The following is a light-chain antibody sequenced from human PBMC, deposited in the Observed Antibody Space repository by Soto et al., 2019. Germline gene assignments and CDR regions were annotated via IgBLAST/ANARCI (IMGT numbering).Light chain of an antibody. CDR1: QSLNNY. CDR3: QQRYNWPRFS. J-gene: IGKJ3*01. CDR2: DAS. Sequence: EIVLTQSPATLSLSPGARATLSCRASQSLNNYLAWYQQKPGQAPRLLIYDASERATGVPARFSGSGSGTDFALTISSLEPEDFAVYYCQQRYNWPRFSFGPGTKLDIK. V-gene: IGKV3-11*01.